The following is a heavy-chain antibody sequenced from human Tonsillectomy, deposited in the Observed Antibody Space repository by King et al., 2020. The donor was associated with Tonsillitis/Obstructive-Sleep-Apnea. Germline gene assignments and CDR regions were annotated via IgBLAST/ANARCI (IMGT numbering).Heavy chain of an antibody. D-gene: IGHD6-13*01. CDR3: ASLRSGIVAPQGYYYGMDV. CDR1: GYSFTSYW. V-gene: IGHV5-10-1*03. Sequence: VQLVESGAEVKKPGESLRISCKGSGYSFTSYWISWVRQMPGKGLEWMGRIDPSDSYTNYSPSFQGHVTISADKSISTAYLQWSSLKASDTAMYYCASLRSGIVAPQGYYYGMDVWGQGTTVTASS. J-gene: IGHJ6*02. CDR2: IDPSDSYT.